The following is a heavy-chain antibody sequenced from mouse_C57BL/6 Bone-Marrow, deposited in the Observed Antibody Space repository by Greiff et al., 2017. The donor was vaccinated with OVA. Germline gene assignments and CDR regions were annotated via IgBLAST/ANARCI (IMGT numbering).Heavy chain of an antibody. V-gene: IGHV2-9-1*01. CDR2: IWTGGGT. D-gene: IGHD2-1*01. CDR1: GFPLTSYA. Sequence: VHLVESGPGLVAPSQSLSITCTVSGFPLTSYAISWVRQPPGKGLAWLGVIWTGGGTNYNSAPKSRLSISKDNSKSQVFLKMNSLQTDDTARYYCARDGTGAMDYWGQGTSVTVSS. CDR3: ARDGTGAMDY. J-gene: IGHJ4*01.